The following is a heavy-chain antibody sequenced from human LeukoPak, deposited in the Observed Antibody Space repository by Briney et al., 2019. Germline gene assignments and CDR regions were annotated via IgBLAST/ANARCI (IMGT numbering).Heavy chain of an antibody. V-gene: IGHV1-18*01. D-gene: IGHD3-22*01. CDR1: GYTFTSYG. J-gene: IGHJ5*02. CDR2: ISAYNGNT. CDR3: ARVHYDSSGYYYSGEEAFNWFDP. Sequence: ASVKVSCKASGYTFTSYGISWVRQAPGQGLEWMGWISAYNGNTNYAQKLQGRVTMTTYTSTSTAYMELRSLRSDDTAVYYCARVHYDSSGYYYSGEEAFNWFDPWGQGTLVTVSS.